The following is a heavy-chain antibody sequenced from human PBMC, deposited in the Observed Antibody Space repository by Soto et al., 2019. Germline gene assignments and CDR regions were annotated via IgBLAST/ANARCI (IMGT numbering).Heavy chain of an antibody. J-gene: IGHJ4*02. Sequence: SETLSLTCTVSGGSISSSSYYWGWIRQPPGKGLEWIGNIYYRGTTYYNPSLKSRVTISVDTSKNQFSLKLASVTAENTAVYYCARDYGDYQFDYWGQGTLVTVSS. CDR1: GGSISSSSYY. CDR2: IYYRGTT. V-gene: IGHV4-39*02. D-gene: IGHD4-17*01. CDR3: ARDYGDYQFDY.